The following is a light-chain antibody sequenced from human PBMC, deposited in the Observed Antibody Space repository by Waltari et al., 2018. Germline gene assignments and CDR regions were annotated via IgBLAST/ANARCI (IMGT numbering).Light chain of an antibody. CDR2: EDT. Sequence: SYELTKPPSVSVSPGQTARTTCSGHQFPRRHPDWFQQKSGQAPRLVIYEDTKRPSGIPERFSGSSSGTVATLTISGAQVDDEADYYCYSSDSTGLRVFGGGTTVVVL. CDR1: QFPRRH. J-gene: IGLJ1*01. V-gene: IGLV3-10*01. CDR3: YSSDSTGLRV.